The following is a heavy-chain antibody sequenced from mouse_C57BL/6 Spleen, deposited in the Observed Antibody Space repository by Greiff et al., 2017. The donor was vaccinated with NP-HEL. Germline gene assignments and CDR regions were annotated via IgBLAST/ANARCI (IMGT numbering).Heavy chain of an antibody. CDR1: GYAFSSYW. D-gene: IGHD1-1*01. V-gene: IGHV1-80*01. Sequence: VQLQQSGASVKISCKASGYAFSSYWMNWVKQRPGKGLEWIGQIYPGDGDTNYNGKFKGKATLTADKSSSTAYMQLSSLTSEDSAVYFCAIYYGSPWFAYWGQGTLVTVSA. CDR3: AIYYGSPWFAY. J-gene: IGHJ3*01. CDR2: IYPGDGDT.